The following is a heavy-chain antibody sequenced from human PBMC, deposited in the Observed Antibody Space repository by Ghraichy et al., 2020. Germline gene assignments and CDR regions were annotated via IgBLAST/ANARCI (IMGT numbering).Heavy chain of an antibody. CDR2: INVDGGST. Sequence: GGSLRLSCAASGFTFSTSWMHWVRQAPGKGLVWVSRINVDGGSTDYADSVKGRFTISRDNAKNTLFLQMNSLRVEDTAVYSCVRGTSDWDGVDYWGQGTLVTVSS. CDR3: VRGTSDWDGVDY. CDR1: GFTFSTSW. D-gene: IGHD6-19*01. V-gene: IGHV3-74*01. J-gene: IGHJ4*02.